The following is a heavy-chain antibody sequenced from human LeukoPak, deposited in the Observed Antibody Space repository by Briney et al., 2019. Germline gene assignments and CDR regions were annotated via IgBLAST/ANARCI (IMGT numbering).Heavy chain of an antibody. CDR3: AREADGGNWFDP. D-gene: IGHD4-23*01. J-gene: IGHJ5*02. CDR2: INAYNVNT. V-gene: IGHV1-18*01. CDR1: GYSFTTFD. Sequence: ASVKVSCKASGYSFTTFDINWVRQAPGQGLEWMGWINAYNVNTQYAQKFQGRVTMTTDTSTSTAYMELRSLRSDDTAVYYCAREADGGNWFDPWGQGTLVTVSS.